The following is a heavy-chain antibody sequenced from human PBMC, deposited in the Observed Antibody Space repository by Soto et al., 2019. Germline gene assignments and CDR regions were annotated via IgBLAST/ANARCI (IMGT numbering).Heavy chain of an antibody. Sequence: QVQLQESGPGLVRPSETLSLTCNVSGGSIDSYYWTWLRQPPGKGLEWIGYISYSGSATYNPSLQSRVPXSXXXSXXHFSLTLNSVTAADTAVYYCARDMFIYDSRTYHNPVNWFDPWGQGILVTVSS. J-gene: IGHJ5*02. CDR2: ISYSGSA. D-gene: IGHD3-10*01. V-gene: IGHV4-59*01. CDR3: ARDMFIYDSRTYHNPVNWFDP. CDR1: GGSIDSYY.